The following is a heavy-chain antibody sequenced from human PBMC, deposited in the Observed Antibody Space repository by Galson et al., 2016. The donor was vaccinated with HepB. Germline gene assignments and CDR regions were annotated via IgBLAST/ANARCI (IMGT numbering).Heavy chain of an antibody. Sequence: SVKVSCKASGYTFTSFDINWVRQAPGQGLEWMGWMNPNNGNTAYAQKIQGRVTMTRNTSISTAYMELSSLRSEDTAVYYCARGFRPRYSYPLGYWGQGTLVTVPS. D-gene: IGHD5-18*01. CDR3: ARGFRPRYSYPLGY. V-gene: IGHV1-8*01. CDR2: MNPNNGNT. CDR1: GYTFTSFD. J-gene: IGHJ4*02.